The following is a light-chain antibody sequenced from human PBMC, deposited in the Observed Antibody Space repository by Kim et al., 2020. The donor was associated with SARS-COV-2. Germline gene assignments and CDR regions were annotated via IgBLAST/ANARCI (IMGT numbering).Light chain of an antibody. CDR1: QSVDSNY. Sequence: LSLGERATLSCRASQSVDSNYLAWYQHKPGQAPRLLIYGASIRTTGIPDRFSGTGSATDFTLTISRLEPEDFAVYYCQQYGTSPGTFGQGTKLEI. V-gene: IGKV3-20*01. CDR2: GAS. J-gene: IGKJ2*01. CDR3: QQYGTSPGT.